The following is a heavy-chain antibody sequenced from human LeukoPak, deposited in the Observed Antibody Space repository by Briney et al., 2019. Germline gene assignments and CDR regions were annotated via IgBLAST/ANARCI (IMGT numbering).Heavy chain of an antibody. CDR2: IDPSDSYT. Sequence: GEPLKIPCQGSGYSFTSYWISWVRQMPGKGLEGMGRIDPSDSYTNYSPSFQGHVTISTDTSISTAYLQWSSLKASDTAMYYCTTGGTMVRGVMDGMDVWGKGTAVTVSS. J-gene: IGHJ6*04. V-gene: IGHV5-10-1*01. CDR3: TTGGTMVRGVMDGMDV. CDR1: GYSFTSYW. D-gene: IGHD3-10*01.